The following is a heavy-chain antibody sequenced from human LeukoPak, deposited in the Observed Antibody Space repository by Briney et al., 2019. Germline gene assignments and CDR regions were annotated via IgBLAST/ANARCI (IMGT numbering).Heavy chain of an antibody. J-gene: IGHJ4*02. CDR2: INSDGSSI. Sequence: PGGSLRLSCVASGFTFSTYWMHWVRQAPGKGLVWVSRINSDGSSISYADSVKGRFTISRDNAKNTLYLQMNSLRAEDTAVYYCARAWAVAGTGAYYWGQGTLVTVSS. D-gene: IGHD6-19*01. V-gene: IGHV3-74*01. CDR3: ARAWAVAGTGAYY. CDR1: GFTFSTYW.